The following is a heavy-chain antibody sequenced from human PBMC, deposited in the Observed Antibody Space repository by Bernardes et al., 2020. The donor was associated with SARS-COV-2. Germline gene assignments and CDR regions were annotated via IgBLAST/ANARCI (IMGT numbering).Heavy chain of an antibody. D-gene: IGHD6-19*01. J-gene: IGHJ4*02. V-gene: IGHV4-59*08. Sequence: SEPLSLTCSISGGCMRNYFWTWIRQPPGKGLEWIGYVYYSGSSSYNPSLRSRASISVESSKNQFSLRLSSLTAADTAVYYCARHRHSSGWQEEAPPFDLWGQGILVTVSS. CDR2: VYYSGSS. CDR3: ARHRHSSGWQEEAPPFDL. CDR1: GGCMRNYF.